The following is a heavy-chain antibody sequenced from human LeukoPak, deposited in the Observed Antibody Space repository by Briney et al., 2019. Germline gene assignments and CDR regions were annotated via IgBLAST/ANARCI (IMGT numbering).Heavy chain of an antibody. D-gene: IGHD3-16*02. V-gene: IGHV4-38-2*02. CDR2: IYHSGST. CDR3: APRGLGELSFDY. Sequence: SETLSLTCTVSGYSISSGYYWGWIRPPPGKGLEWIGSIYHSGSTYYNPSLKSRVTISVDTSKNQFSLKLSSVTAADTAVYYCAPRGLGELSFDYWGQGTLVTVSS. CDR1: GYSISSGYY. J-gene: IGHJ4*02.